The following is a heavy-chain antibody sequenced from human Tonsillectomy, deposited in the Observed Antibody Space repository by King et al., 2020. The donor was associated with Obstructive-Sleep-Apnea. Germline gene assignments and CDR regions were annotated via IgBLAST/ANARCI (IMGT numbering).Heavy chain of an antibody. CDR2: ISWNSGGI. V-gene: IGHV3-9*01. D-gene: IGHD2-2*01. CDR1: GFTFDDYA. CDR3: AKDLSYCSSTSCYDYYYYGMDV. J-gene: IGHJ6*02. Sequence: VQLVESGGGLVQPGRSLRLSCAASGFTFDDYAMHWVRQAPGKGLEWVSGISWNSGGIGYADSVKGRFTISRDNAKNSLYLQMHSLRPEDTALYYCAKDLSYCSSTSCYDYYYYGMDVWAQGTTVTVSS.